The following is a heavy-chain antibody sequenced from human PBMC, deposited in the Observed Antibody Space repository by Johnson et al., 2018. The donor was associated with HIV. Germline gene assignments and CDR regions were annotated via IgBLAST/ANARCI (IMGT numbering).Heavy chain of an antibody. Sequence: MQLVESGGGLVQPGGSLRLSCAASGFTFSSYDLHWVRQATGKGLEWVSAIGTACDTYYPGSVKGRFTISRENAKNSLYLQMNSLRAGDTAVYYCARVGGGLDAFDIWGQGTMVTVSS. J-gene: IGHJ3*02. CDR2: IGTACDT. V-gene: IGHV3-13*01. CDR3: ARVGGGLDAFDI. D-gene: IGHD2-15*01. CDR1: GFTFSSYD.